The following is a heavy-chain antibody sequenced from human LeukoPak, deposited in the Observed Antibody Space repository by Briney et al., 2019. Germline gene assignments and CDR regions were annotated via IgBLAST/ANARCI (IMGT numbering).Heavy chain of an antibody. J-gene: IGHJ4*02. CDR3: AKDHLYYYDSSGYYY. CDR2: ISGSGGST. CDR1: GFTFSSYA. V-gene: IGHV3-23*01. Sequence: GGSLRLSCAASGFTFSSYAMSWVCQAPGKGLEWVSAISGSGGSTYYADSVKGRFTISRDNSKNTLYLQMNSLRAEDTAVYYCAKDHLYYYDSSGYYYWGQGTLVTVSS. D-gene: IGHD3-22*01.